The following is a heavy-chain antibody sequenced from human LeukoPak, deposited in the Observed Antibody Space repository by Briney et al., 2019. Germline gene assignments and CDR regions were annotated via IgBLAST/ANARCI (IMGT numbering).Heavy chain of an antibody. CDR3: AREGKGYCSSTSCSRRGNWFDP. Sequence: GGTLRFSCAASGFTFSSYAMHWVRQAPGKGLEGVAVISYDGSNKYYADSVKGRFTISRDNSKNTLYLQMNSLRAEDTAVYYCAREGKGYCSSTSCSRRGNWFDPWGQGTLVTVSS. J-gene: IGHJ5*02. CDR1: GFTFSSYA. CDR2: ISYDGSNK. D-gene: IGHD2-2*01. V-gene: IGHV3-30*04.